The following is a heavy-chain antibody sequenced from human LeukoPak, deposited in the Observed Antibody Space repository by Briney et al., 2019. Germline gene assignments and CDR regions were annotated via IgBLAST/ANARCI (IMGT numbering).Heavy chain of an antibody. V-gene: IGHV3-30*02. CDR1: GFTFSSYG. Sequence: GGSLRLSCAASGFTFSSYGMHWVRQAPGKGLEWVAFIRYDGSNKYYADSVKGRFTISRDNSKNTLYLQMNSLRAEDTAVYYCAKDRGYYYGSGSPGVYYMDAWGKGTTVTVSS. D-gene: IGHD3-10*01. J-gene: IGHJ6*03. CDR3: AKDRGYYYGSGSPGVYYMDA. CDR2: IRYDGSNK.